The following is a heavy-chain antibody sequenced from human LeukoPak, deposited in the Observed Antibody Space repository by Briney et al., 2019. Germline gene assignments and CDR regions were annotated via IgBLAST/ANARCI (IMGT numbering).Heavy chain of an antibody. CDR2: ISSSSSTI. J-gene: IGHJ4*02. V-gene: IGHV3-48*01. CDR1: GFTFSSYS. CDR3: ARDRDYYDSSGYYYVPDY. Sequence: PGGSLRLSCAASGFTFSSYSMNWVRQAPGKGLEWVSYISSSSSTIYYADSVKGRFTISRDNAKNSLYLQMNSLRAEDTAVYYCARDRDYYDSSGYYYVPDYWGQGTLVTVSS. D-gene: IGHD3-22*01.